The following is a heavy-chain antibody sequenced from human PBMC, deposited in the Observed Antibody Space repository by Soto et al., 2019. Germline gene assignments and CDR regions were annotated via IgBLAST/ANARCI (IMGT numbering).Heavy chain of an antibody. V-gene: IGHV3-23*01. CDR2: ISGSADGT. Sequence: EVKLLESGGGLAQPGGSLRLSCVGSGFTFDSYAISWVRQAPGERLQWIAAISGSADGTDYAHSVRGRFTISRDNAKKTVHLQMDSLRVEDTAVHFCAKDTVGGYSFWSGYYSDGLDVWGQGTLVSVS. CDR1: GFTFDSYA. J-gene: IGHJ3*01. CDR3: AKDTVGGYSFWSGYYSDGLDV. D-gene: IGHD3-3*01.